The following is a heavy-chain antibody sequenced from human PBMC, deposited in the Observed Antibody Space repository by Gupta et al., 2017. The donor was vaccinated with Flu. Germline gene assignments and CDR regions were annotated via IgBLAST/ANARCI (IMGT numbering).Heavy chain of an antibody. Sequence: ALSWVRQAPGQGLEWMGAIIAASVTTSYAQSFQDRLTLSADESANIVYMELRSLRFEATAIYYCGSLTGFTDSWGRGTLGTVSS. D-gene: IGHD1-1*01. J-gene: IGHJ5*02. CDR2: IIAASVTT. V-gene: IGHV1-69*01. CDR1: A. CDR3: GSLTGFTDS.